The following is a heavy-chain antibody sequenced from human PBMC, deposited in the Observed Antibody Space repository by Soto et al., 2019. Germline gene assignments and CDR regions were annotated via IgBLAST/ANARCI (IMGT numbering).Heavy chain of an antibody. V-gene: IGHV4-31*03. J-gene: IGHJ6*02. D-gene: IGHD2-21*01. Sequence: LSLTCTVSGGSISSGGYYWSWIRQHPGKGLEWIGYIYYSGSTYYNPSLKSRVTISVDTSKNQFSLKLSSVTAADTAVYYCAREFVAARVYGMDVWGQGTTVTVSS. CDR1: GGSISSGGYY. CDR2: IYYSGST. CDR3: AREFVAARVYGMDV.